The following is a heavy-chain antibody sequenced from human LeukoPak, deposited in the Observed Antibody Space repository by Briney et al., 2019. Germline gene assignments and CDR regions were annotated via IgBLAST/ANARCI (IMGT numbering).Heavy chain of an antibody. CDR2: INPNSSGT. Sequence: ASVKVSCKASGYTFTGYYMHWVRQAPGQGLEWMGWINPNSSGTNYAQKFQGRVTMTRDTSISAAYMELSRLRSDDTAVYYCARARLLWFGELLLPIDYWGQGTLVTVSS. J-gene: IGHJ4*02. V-gene: IGHV1-2*02. CDR3: ARARLLWFGELLLPIDY. CDR1: GYTFTGYY. D-gene: IGHD3-10*01.